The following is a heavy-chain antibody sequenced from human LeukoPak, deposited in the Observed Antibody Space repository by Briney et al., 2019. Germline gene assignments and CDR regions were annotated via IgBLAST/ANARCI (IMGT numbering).Heavy chain of an antibody. Sequence: ASVKVSCKVSGYSLSELSIHWVRQAPGKGLEWMGGFDFEDGETLYAQKFRGRVTMTRDTSTSTVYMELSSLRSEDTAVYYCAREATTTVTTYAFDIWGQGTMVTVSS. J-gene: IGHJ3*02. V-gene: IGHV1-24*01. CDR2: FDFEDGET. CDR1: GYSLSELS. CDR3: AREATTTVTTYAFDI. D-gene: IGHD4-17*01.